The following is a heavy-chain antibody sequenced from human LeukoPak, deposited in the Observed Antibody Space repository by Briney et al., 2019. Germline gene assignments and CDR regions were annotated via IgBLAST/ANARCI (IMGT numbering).Heavy chain of an antibody. CDR3: ARQPPQKGTPFDY. J-gene: IGHJ4*02. CDR2: IYYDGRI. Sequence: SETLSLTCAVSGGSISGYFWSWVRQPPGEGLEWVGYIYYDGRIKYNPSLTSRVAPSLDTSRNQFSLTPTSVTEADTALYYCARQPPQKGTPFDYWGQGTLVTVSS. D-gene: IGHD3-10*01. CDR1: GGSISGYF. V-gene: IGHV4-59*08.